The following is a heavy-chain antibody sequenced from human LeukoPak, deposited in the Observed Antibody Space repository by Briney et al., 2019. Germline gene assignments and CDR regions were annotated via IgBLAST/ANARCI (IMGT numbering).Heavy chain of an antibody. D-gene: IGHD1-1*01. CDR3: AKGTTGTTGGWFNP. V-gene: IGHV3-23*01. Sequence: PGGSLRLSCAASGFTFTSYAMSWVRQAPGKGLEWVSAISGRGGSTFYADSVKGRFTISRDNSKNTLYLQVSSLRADDTAVYYCAKGTTGTTGGWFNPWGQGTLVTVSS. CDR2: ISGRGGST. CDR1: GFTFTSYA. J-gene: IGHJ5*02.